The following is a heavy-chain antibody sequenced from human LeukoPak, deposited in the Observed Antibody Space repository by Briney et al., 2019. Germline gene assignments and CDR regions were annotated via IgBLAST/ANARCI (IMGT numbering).Heavy chain of an antibody. D-gene: IGHD2-2*02. J-gene: IGHJ4*02. CDR1: GFTFSRYW. CDR3: ARARGVGCSSTSCYKEFDY. Sequence: GGSLRLSCAASGFTFSRYWMHWVRQAPGKGLEWVAVISYDGSNKYYADSVKGRFTISRDNSKNTLYLQMNSLRAEDTAVYYCARARGVGCSSTSCYKEFDYWGQGTLVTVSS. CDR2: ISYDGSNK. V-gene: IGHV3-30*03.